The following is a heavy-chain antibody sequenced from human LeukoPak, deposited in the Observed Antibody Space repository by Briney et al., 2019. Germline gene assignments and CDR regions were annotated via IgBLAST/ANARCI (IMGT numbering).Heavy chain of an antibody. CDR3: AKEKIYYYDSSGYYSPWYFDY. V-gene: IGHV3-23*01. CDR1: GFTFSSYA. D-gene: IGHD3-22*01. J-gene: IGHJ4*02. CDR2: ISGSGGST. Sequence: GGSLRLSCAASGFTFSSYAMSWVRQAPGKGLEWVSAISGSGGSTYYADSVKGRFTISRDHSKNTLYLQMNSLRAEDTAVYYCAKEKIYYYDSSGYYSPWYFDYWGQGTLVAVSS.